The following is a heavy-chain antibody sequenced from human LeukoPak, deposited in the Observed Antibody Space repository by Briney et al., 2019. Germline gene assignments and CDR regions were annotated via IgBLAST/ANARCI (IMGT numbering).Heavy chain of an antibody. J-gene: IGHJ4*02. D-gene: IGHD5-18*01. Sequence: GGSLRLSCVGSGFTFSNSSFNWVRQAPGKGLEWVSSISKGSGYIYQTESVKGRFTISRDNSKNTLYLQMDSLSAEDTAVFYCVKVDTWGQGTLVTVSS. CDR3: VKVDT. CDR1: GFTFSNSS. V-gene: IGHV3-21*01. CDR2: ISKGSGYI.